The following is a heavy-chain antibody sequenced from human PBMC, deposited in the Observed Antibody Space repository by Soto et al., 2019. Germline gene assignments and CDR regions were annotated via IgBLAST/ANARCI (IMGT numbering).Heavy chain of an antibody. CDR1: GFTFSSYG. CDR2: ISYDGSNK. V-gene: IGHV3-30*18. J-gene: IGHJ4*02. Sequence: QVQLVESGGGVVQPGRSLRLSCAASGFTFSSYGMHWVRQAPGKGLEWVAVISYDGSNKYYADSVKGRFTISRDNSKNTLYLQMNSLRAEDTAVYYCANSNFGVRGPLGYWGQGTLVTVSS. D-gene: IGHD3-3*01. CDR3: ANSNFGVRGPLGY.